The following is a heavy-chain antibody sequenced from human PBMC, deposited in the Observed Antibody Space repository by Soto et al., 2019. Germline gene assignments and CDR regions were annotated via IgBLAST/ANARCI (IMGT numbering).Heavy chain of an antibody. CDR2: IIPIFGTA. CDR3: ARDWFGELLYNYYYYGMDV. Sequence: QVQLVQSGAEVKKPGSSVKVSCKASGGTFSSYAISWVRQAPGQGLEWMGGIIPIFGTANYAQKFQGRVTITADESTSTAYMGLSSLRSEDTAVYYCARDWFGELLYNYYYYGMDVWGQGTTVTVSS. V-gene: IGHV1-69*12. CDR1: GGTFSSYA. J-gene: IGHJ6*02. D-gene: IGHD3-10*01.